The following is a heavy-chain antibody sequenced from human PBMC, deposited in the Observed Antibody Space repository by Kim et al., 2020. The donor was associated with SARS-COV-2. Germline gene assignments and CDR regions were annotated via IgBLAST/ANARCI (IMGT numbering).Heavy chain of an antibody. D-gene: IGHD3-22*01. Sequence: GGSLRLSCAASGFTFDDYTVHWVRQAPGKGLEWVSLISWDGGSTYYADSVKGRFTISRDNSKNSLYLQMNSLRTEDTALYYCATYYYDSSGYYYYQHWG. CDR1: GFTFDDYT. CDR2: ISWDGGST. CDR3: ATYYYDSSGYYYYQH. J-gene: IGHJ1*01. V-gene: IGHV3-43*01.